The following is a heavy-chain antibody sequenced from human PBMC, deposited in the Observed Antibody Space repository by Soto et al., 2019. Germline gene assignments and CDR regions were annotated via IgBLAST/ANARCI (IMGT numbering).Heavy chain of an antibody. Sequence: QVQLVESGGGVVQPGRSLRLSCTASGFTFNSYAMHWVHQAPGKGLEWVAVIWYDGSNDFYTDSVKGRFSISRDNSKNTLYLQMNSRGAEDTAVYYCATGTGTTDYWGQGTLVTVSS. V-gene: IGHV3-33*01. D-gene: IGHD4-17*01. CDR1: GFTFNSYA. J-gene: IGHJ4*02. CDR3: ATGTGTTDY. CDR2: IWYDGSND.